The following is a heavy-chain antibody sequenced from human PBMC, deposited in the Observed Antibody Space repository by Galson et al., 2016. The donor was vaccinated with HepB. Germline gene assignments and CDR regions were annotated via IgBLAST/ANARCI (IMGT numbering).Heavy chain of an antibody. D-gene: IGHD2-2*02. J-gene: IGHJ6*02. CDR2: INAASGDT. V-gene: IGHV1-3*01. Sequence: SVKVSCKASGYTFSSYTIHWVRQAPGQRLEWMGWINAASGDTKYSQTFQGRVTITRETSATTTYMELSSLRSEDTAVYYCARGPHYCYSTSCHIWGAYYYAMDVWGQGTTVTVSS. CDR3: ARGPHYCYSTSCHIWGAYYYAMDV. CDR1: GYTFSSYT.